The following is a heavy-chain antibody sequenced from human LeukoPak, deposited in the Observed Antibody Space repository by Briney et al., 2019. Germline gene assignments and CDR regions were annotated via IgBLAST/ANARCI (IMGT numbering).Heavy chain of an antibody. D-gene: IGHD1-26*01. J-gene: IGHJ4*02. CDR3: GRIMVAATGDY. CDR1: GYIFSTYW. V-gene: IGHV5-51*01. Sequence: GESPKISRNGSGYIFSTYWIAWGRQMPGKRVGWRGVIYPGDSETRYSPSFQGQVTISADKSISPAYVQWSGLKASDTAVYYCGRIMVAATGDYWGQGTLVTVS. CDR2: IYPGDSET.